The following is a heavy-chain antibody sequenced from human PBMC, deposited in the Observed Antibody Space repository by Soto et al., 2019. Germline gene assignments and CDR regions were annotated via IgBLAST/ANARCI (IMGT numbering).Heavy chain of an antibody. D-gene: IGHD3-3*01. CDR1: GGSISSSNW. CDR2: IYHSGST. Sequence: QVQLQESGPGLVKPSGTLSLTCAVSGGSISSSNWWSWVRQPPGKGLEWIGEIYHSGSTNYNPSLRSRVTKSVDKTKNQLSLTLISVTAADTAVYYCAVFGVVTRDYWGQGTLVTVSS. J-gene: IGHJ4*02. V-gene: IGHV4-4*02. CDR3: AVFGVVTRDY.